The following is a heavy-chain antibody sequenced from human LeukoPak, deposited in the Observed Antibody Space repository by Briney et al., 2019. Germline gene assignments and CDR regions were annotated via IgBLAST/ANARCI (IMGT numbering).Heavy chain of an antibody. CDR2: IYYSGST. D-gene: IGHD5-24*01. Sequence: SETLSLTCTVSGSSMSSDYYWGWIRQPPGKGLEWIGYIYYSGSTNYNPSLKSRVTISVDTSKNQFSLKLSSVTAADTAVYYCARDRDGSTDWGQGTLVTVSS. CDR1: GSSMSSDYY. V-gene: IGHV4-61*01. J-gene: IGHJ1*01. CDR3: ARDRDGSTD.